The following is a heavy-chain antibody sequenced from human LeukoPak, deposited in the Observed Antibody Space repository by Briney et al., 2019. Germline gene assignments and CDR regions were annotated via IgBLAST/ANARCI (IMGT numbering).Heavy chain of an antibody. V-gene: IGHV4-38-2*02. CDR1: GYSISSGYY. CDR3: ARAGYYTFDY. J-gene: IGHJ4*02. D-gene: IGHD3/OR15-3a*01. Sequence: SETLSLTCTVSGYSISSGYYWGWIRPPPGKGLEWIGSIYHSGSTYYNPSLKSRVTISVDTSKNQFSLKLSSVTAADTAVYYCARAGYYTFDYWGQGTLVTVSS. CDR2: IYHSGST.